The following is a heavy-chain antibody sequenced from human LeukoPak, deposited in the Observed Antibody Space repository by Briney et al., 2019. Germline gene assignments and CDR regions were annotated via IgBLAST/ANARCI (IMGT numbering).Heavy chain of an antibody. D-gene: IGHD2-15*01. CDR1: GGSFSGYY. J-gene: IGHJ6*03. V-gene: IGHV4-34*01. CDR3: ARRYRSGGSCYSDYYYMDV. CDR2: INHSGST. Sequence: SETLSLTCAVYGGSFSGYYWSWIRQPPGKGLEWIGEINHSGSTNYNPSLKSRVTISVDTSKNQFSLKLSSVTAADTAVYYCARRYRSGGSCYSDYYYMDVWGKGTTVTVSS.